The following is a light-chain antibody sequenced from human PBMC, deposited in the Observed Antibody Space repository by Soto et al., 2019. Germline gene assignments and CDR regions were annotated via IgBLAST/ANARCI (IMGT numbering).Light chain of an antibody. J-gene: IGKJ4*01. CDR3: QQYGTSPLT. V-gene: IGKV3-20*01. CDR2: GTS. Sequence: IVLTQSPATLSLSPWEIAALSFMASQSVSGYLAWYQQKPGQAPRLLIYGTSSRATGIPDRFSGSGSGTDFTLTISRLEPEDFAVYYCQQYGTSPLTFGGGTKVDIK. CDR1: QSVSGY.